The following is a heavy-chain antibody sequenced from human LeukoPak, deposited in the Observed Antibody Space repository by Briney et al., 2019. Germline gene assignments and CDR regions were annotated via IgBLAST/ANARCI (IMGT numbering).Heavy chain of an antibody. J-gene: IGHJ6*03. V-gene: IGHV1-8*01. CDR1: GYTFTSYD. D-gene: IGHD6-13*01. CDR3: ARVGESSSSRTDYYYYYMDV. CDR2: MNPNSGNT. Sequence: GASVTVSCKASGYTFTSYDINWVRQATGQGLEWMGWMNPNSGNTGYAQKFQGRVTMTRNTSISTAYMELSSLRSEDTAVYYCARVGESSSSRTDYYYYYMDVWGKGTTVTVSS.